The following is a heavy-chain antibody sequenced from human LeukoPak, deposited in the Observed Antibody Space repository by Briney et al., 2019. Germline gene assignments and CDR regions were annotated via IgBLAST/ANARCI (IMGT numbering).Heavy chain of an antibody. CDR3: ARDCSTTSCSYWFDP. D-gene: IGHD2-2*01. V-gene: IGHV3-11*05. CDR2: IIGSSTYT. CDR1: GSTFSDYS. J-gene: IGHJ5*02. Sequence: KAGGSLRLSCAASGSTFSDYSMSWIRQAPGKGLEWISYIIGSSTYTNYADSVRGRFTISRDNAKNSLYLQMNSLRAEDTAIYYCARDCSTTSCSYWFDPWGQGTLVTVSS.